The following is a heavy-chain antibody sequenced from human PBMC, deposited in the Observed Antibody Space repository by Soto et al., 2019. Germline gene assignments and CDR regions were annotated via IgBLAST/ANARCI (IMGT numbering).Heavy chain of an antibody. CDR3: ARDWGGLGY. CDR2: IIKDGSER. CDR1: GFTFSSYW. J-gene: IGHJ4*02. V-gene: IGHV3-7*03. Sequence: GGSLRLSCAASGFTFSSYWMTWVRQAPGKGLEWVANIIKDGSERSYVDSVKGRFIISRDNAKNSLYLEMNGLRVEDTAVYYCARDWGGLGYWGQGTLVTVSS. D-gene: IGHD3-10*01.